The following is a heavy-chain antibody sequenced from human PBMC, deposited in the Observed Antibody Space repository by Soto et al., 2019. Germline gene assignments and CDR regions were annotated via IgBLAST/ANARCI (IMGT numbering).Heavy chain of an antibody. J-gene: IGHJ3*02. D-gene: IGHD2-8*02. CDR2: ILVGGST. CDR3: AKATATGGGAFDI. CDR1: GFTCSSYD. V-gene: IGHV3-23*01. Sequence: PGGSLKLSSAASGFTCSSYDMSWVRQAPGKGLEWVSTILVGGSTHYPDSVKGRFTISRDNSKNTVFLQMNSLTAGDTAVYYCAKATATGGGAFDICGQGTMVTV.